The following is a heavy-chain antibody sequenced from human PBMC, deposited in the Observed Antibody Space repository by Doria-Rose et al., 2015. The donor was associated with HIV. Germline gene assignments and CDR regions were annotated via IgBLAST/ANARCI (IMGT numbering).Heavy chain of an antibody. V-gene: IGHV1-3*01. J-gene: IGHJ4*02. CDR1: YA. CDR3: ARIHSLSSSSLGH. CDR2: LTVGNGDT. D-gene: IGHD6-13*01. Sequence: YARHCVRQAPGQRLECMGWLTVGNGDTRYSRKFQDRVTITSDTSANTGYTALSSLRSEDTAVYYCARIHSLSSSSLGHWGQGTLVTVSS.